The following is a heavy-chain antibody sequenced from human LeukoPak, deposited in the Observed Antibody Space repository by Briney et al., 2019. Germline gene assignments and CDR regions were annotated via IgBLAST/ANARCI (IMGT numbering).Heavy chain of an antibody. Sequence: GGSLRLSCAASGFTFSNYAMTWVRQAPGKGLEWVSALSGDGNYIFYGDSVKGRFTSSRDNSKSTLYLQMSNLRAEDTAVYYCAKNRASGMAFYDYWGQGTQVTVSS. CDR3: AKNRASGMAFYDY. CDR1: GFTFSNYA. CDR2: LSGDGNYI. D-gene: IGHD5-18*01. J-gene: IGHJ4*02. V-gene: IGHV3-23*01.